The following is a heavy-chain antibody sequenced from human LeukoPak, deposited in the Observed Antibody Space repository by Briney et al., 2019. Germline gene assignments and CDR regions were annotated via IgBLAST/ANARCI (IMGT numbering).Heavy chain of an antibody. Sequence: SQTLSLTCTVSGGSVSSDSYYWSWIRQPAGKGLEWIGSIYYSGSTYYNPSLKSRVTISVDTSKNQFSLKLSSVTAADTAVYYCARPIQIAAAGTGWFDPWGQGTLVTVSS. CDR3: ARPIQIAAAGTGWFDP. CDR1: GGSVSSDSYY. CDR2: IYYSGST. D-gene: IGHD6-13*01. V-gene: IGHV4-39*01. J-gene: IGHJ5*02.